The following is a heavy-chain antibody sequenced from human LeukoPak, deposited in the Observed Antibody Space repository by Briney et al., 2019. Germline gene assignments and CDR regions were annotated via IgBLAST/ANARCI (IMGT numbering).Heavy chain of an antibody. V-gene: IGHV4-30-4*01. D-gene: IGHD1-14*01. Sequence: SQTLSLTCTVSGGSISSGDYYWSWIRQPPGKGLEWIGYIYYSGSTYYNPSLKSRVTISVDTSKNQFSLKLSSVTAADTAVYYCARSEKARRPSGPPSNWGQGTLVTVSS. CDR3: ARSEKARRPSGPPSN. CDR2: IYYSGST. J-gene: IGHJ4*02. CDR1: GGSISSGDYY.